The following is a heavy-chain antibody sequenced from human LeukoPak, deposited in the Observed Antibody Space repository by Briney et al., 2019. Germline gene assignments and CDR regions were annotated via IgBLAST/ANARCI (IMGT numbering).Heavy chain of an antibody. CDR1: GYTFTSYA. V-gene: IGHV1-69*06. J-gene: IGHJ6*03. Sequence: SVKVSCKASGYTFTSYAISWVRQAPGQGLEWMGGIIPIFGTANYAQKFQGRVTITADKSTSTAYMELSSLRSEDTAVYYCASVRHMYCSGGSRPYYYYYMDVWGKGTTVTVSS. D-gene: IGHD2-15*01. CDR3: ASVRHMYCSGGSRPYYYYYMDV. CDR2: IIPIFGTA.